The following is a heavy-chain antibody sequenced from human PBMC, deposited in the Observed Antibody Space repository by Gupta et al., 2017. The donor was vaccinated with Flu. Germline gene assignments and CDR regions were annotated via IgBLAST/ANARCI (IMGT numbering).Heavy chain of an antibody. V-gene: IGHV3-74*01. J-gene: IGHJ4*02. Sequence: FPFSNSWMHWFRQSPGKGLVWLSRNRLDGSRASYADPVKGRFTISRDNARSTLFLQMTSLGAEDTAVYYCVRTATGTMLGDWGQGTLVTVSS. D-gene: IGHD1-1*01. CDR1: FPFSNSW. CDR3: VRTATGTMLGD. CDR2: NRLDGSRA.